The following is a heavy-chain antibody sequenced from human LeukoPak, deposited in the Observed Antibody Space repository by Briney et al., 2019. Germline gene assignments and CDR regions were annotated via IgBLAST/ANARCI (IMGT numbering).Heavy chain of an antibody. Sequence: GESLKISCKGSGYSFTSYWIGWVRQMPGKGLQWMGIIYPGDSDTRYSPSFQGQVTISADKSISTAYLQWSSLKASDTAMYYCARRLGYYDSSAPGAFDIWGQGTMVTVSS. D-gene: IGHD3-22*01. CDR3: ARRLGYYDSSAPGAFDI. V-gene: IGHV5-51*01. CDR2: IYPGDSDT. CDR1: GYSFTSYW. J-gene: IGHJ3*02.